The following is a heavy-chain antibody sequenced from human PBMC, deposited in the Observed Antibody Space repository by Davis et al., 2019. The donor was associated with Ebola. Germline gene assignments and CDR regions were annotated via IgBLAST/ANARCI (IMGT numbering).Heavy chain of an antibody. V-gene: IGHV3-21*04. CDR3: ARVRFTEGIDV. CDR2: LGTSADT. CDR1: GFIFSTYV. Sequence: GESLKISCSASGFIFSTYVMSWVRQAPGKGLEWVSTLGTSADTYYADSVKGRFTISRDNAKNSLFVQLNSLRAEDTAVYYCARVRFTEGIDVWGQGTTVTVSS. D-gene: IGHD3-3*01. J-gene: IGHJ6*02.